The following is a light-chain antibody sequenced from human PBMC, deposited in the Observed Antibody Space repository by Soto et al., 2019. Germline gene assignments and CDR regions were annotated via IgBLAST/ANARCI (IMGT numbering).Light chain of an antibody. Sequence: QSVMTQPPSVSAAPGQKVTISCSGSSSNIGGNSVSWYQQFPGTAPKLLIYDNNKRPSGIPDRFSGSRSGTSATLDITGLQTGDEADYYCGTWDSSLSAVVFGGGTKLTVL. V-gene: IGLV1-51*01. CDR1: SSNIGGNS. CDR2: DNN. CDR3: GTWDSSLSAVV. J-gene: IGLJ3*02.